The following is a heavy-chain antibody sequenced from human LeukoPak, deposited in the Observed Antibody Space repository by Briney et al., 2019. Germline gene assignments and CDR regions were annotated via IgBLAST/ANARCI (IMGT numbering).Heavy chain of an antibody. CDR1: GGSISSYY. Sequence: PSETLSLTCTVSGGSISSYYWSWIRQPPGKGLEWIGYIYYSGSTNYNPSLKSRVTISVDTSKKQFSLKLSSVTAADTAVYYRARGIRAAAGPWYFDYWGQGTLVTVPS. CDR2: IYYSGST. CDR3: ARGIRAAAGPWYFDY. V-gene: IGHV4-59*01. J-gene: IGHJ4*02. D-gene: IGHD6-13*01.